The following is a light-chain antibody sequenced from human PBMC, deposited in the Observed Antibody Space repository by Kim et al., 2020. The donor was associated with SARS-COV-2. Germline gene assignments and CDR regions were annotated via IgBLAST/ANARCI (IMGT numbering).Light chain of an antibody. V-gene: IGKV3-11*01. Sequence: SPGERATLTCRASQSVSSYLAWYQYKPGQAPRLLICNASTRATGIPARFSGSGSGTDFTLTISSLEPDDFAVYYCQQRSNWPPRYTFGQGTKLDI. CDR2: NAS. CDR3: QQRSNWPPRYT. J-gene: IGKJ2*01. CDR1: QSVSSY.